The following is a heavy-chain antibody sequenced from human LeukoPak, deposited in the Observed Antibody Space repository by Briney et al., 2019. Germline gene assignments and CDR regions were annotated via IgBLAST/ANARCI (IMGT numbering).Heavy chain of an antibody. CDR1: GGTFSSYA. Sequence: ASVKVSCKASGGTFSSYAINWVRQAPGQGLEWMGGIIPIFGTANYAQKFQGRVTITADESTSTAYMELSSLRSEDTAVYYCARVLKYSSGWYPYYYCGMDVWGQGTTVTVSS. CDR3: ARVLKYSSGWYPYYYCGMDV. V-gene: IGHV1-69*13. J-gene: IGHJ6*02. D-gene: IGHD6-19*01. CDR2: IIPIFGTA.